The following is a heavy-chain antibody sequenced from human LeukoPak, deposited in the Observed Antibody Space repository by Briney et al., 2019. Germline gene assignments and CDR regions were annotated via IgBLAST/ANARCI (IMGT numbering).Heavy chain of an antibody. CDR3: ARVPGSYSSGWHRGGGYFDY. D-gene: IGHD6-19*01. CDR1: GGSISSSNW. J-gene: IGHJ4*02. V-gene: IGHV4-4*02. Sequence: SETLSLTCAVSGGSISSSNWWSWVRQPPGKGLEWIGEIYHSGSSNYNPSLKSRVTISLDKSKNQFSLKLSSVTAADTAVYYCARVPGSYSSGWHRGGGYFDYWGQGTLVTVSS. CDR2: IYHSGSS.